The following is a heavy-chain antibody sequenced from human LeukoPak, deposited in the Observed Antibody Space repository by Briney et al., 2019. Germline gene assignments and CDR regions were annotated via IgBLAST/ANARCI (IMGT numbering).Heavy chain of an antibody. D-gene: IGHD3-10*01. CDR2: INPSGGST. CDR1: GYTFTSYY. Sequence: ASVKVSCKASGYTFTSYYMHWVRQAPGQGLEWMGIINPSGGSTSYAQKFQGRVTMTRDTSISTAYMELSRLRSDDTAVYYCARPTTNYYGSGSYSYWGQGTLVTVSS. J-gene: IGHJ4*02. CDR3: ARPTTNYYGSGSYSY. V-gene: IGHV1-46*01.